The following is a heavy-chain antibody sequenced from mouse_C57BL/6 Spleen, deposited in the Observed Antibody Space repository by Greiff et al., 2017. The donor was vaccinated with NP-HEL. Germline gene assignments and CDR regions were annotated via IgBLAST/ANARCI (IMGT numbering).Heavy chain of an antibody. CDR2: IRSKSNNYAT. Sequence: EVQLQESGGGLVQPKGSLKLSCAASGFSFNTYAMNWVRQAPGKGLEWVARIRSKSNNYATYYADSVKDRFTSSRDDSESMLYLQMNNLKTEDTAMYYCVRHDYSNFFDYWGQGTTLTVSS. CDR3: VRHDYSNFFDY. J-gene: IGHJ2*01. CDR1: GFSFNTYA. V-gene: IGHV10-1*01. D-gene: IGHD2-5*01.